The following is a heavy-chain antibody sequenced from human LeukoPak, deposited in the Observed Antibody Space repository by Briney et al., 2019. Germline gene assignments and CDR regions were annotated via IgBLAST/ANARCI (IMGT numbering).Heavy chain of an antibody. J-gene: IGHJ4*02. Sequence: PGGSLRLSCAVSGFRFNSHHMHWVRQAPNKGLEWVAVAPHDRSSPSHAASVNGRFTISRDNSKDTLFLHMDSLSVDDTAIYYCARQSLGASGLDHWGQGVLVTVSS. CDR2: APHDRSSP. D-gene: IGHD1-26*01. CDR3: ARQSLGASGLDH. V-gene: IGHV3-30-3*01. CDR1: GFRFNSHH.